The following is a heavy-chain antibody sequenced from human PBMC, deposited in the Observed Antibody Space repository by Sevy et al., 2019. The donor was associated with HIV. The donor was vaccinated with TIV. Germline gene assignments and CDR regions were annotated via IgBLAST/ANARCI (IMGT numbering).Heavy chain of an antibody. CDR3: ARSQNRGDIKGAFDI. Sequence: SETLSLTCTVSGGSISSGDYYWSWIRQPPGKGLEWIGYIYYSGSTYYNPSLKSRVTISVDTSKNQFSLKLSSVTAADTAVYYCARSQNRGDIKGAFDIWGQGTMVTVSS. V-gene: IGHV4-30-4*01. CDR1: GGSISSGDYY. CDR2: IYYSGST. D-gene: IGHD2-15*01. J-gene: IGHJ3*02.